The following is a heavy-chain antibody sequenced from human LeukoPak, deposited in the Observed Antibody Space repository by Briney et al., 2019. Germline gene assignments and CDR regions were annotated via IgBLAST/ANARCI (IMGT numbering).Heavy chain of an antibody. CDR3: AKVSLVSGYAMGFDF. CDR2: ISYDGSNK. D-gene: IGHD5-12*01. Sequence: PGGSLRLSCAAPGFIFSTYGMHWVRQAPGKGLEWVALISYDGSNKHYADSVKGRFTISRDNSNNTLYLRMNDLRPEDTAVYYCAKVSLVSGYAMGFDFRGQGTLVTVSS. J-gene: IGHJ4*02. CDR1: GFIFSTYG. V-gene: IGHV3-30*18.